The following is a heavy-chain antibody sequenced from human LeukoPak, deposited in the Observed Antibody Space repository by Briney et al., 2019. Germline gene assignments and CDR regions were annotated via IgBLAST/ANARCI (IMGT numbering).Heavy chain of an antibody. V-gene: IGHV3-30*01. D-gene: IGHD6-6*01. CDR3: ARGGYSSSSVSMFDY. J-gene: IGHJ4*02. CDR2: ISYDGSNK. CDR1: GFTFSSYA. Sequence: GGSLRLSCAASGFTFSSYAMHWVRQAPGKGLEWVAVISYDGSNKYYADSVKGRFTISRDNSKNTLYLQMNSLRAEDTAVYYCARGGYSSSSVSMFDYWGQGTLVTVSS.